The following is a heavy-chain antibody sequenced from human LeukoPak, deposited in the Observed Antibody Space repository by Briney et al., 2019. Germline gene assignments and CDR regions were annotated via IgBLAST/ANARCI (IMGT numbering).Heavy chain of an antibody. CDR1: GLPLGTAG. V-gene: IGHV3-15*01. J-gene: IGHJ4*02. Sequence: GGSFSLSGAAPGLPLGTAGMSWFRRAQGKGREWVGRIKSKTDGGTTDYAAPVKGRFTISRDDSKNTLYLQMNSLKTEDTAVYYCTTVAVGFEPLPFDYWGQGTLVTVSS. D-gene: IGHD3-10*01. CDR2: IKSKTDGGTT. CDR3: TTVAVGFEPLPFDY.